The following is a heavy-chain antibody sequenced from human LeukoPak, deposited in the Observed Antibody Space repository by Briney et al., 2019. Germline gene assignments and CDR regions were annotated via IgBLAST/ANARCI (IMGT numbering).Heavy chain of an antibody. CDR2: IYYSGST. CDR1: GGSISSSSYY. CDR3: AREPRGIVVVPAAYGDAFDI. V-gene: IGHV4-39*07. Sequence: PSETLSLTCTVSGGSISSSSYYWGWIRQPPGKGLEWIGSIYYSGSTYYNPSLKSRVTISVDTSKNQFSLKLSSVTAADTAVYYCAREPRGIVVVPAAYGDAFDIWGQGTMVTVSS. D-gene: IGHD2-2*01. J-gene: IGHJ3*02.